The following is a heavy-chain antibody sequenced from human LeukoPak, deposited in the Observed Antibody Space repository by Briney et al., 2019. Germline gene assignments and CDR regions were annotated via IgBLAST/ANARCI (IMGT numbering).Heavy chain of an antibody. CDR3: ARHDAYSSGRFGY. CDR1: GYTFSGYY. V-gene: IGHV1-2*02. Sequence: ASVKVSCKASGYTFSGYYMHWVRQAPGQGLEWMGWINPNSGGTNYAQKFQGRVTMTRDTSISTAYMELSRLRSDDTAVYYCARHDAYSSGRFGYWGQGTLVTVSS. D-gene: IGHD6-19*01. CDR2: INPNSGGT. J-gene: IGHJ4*02.